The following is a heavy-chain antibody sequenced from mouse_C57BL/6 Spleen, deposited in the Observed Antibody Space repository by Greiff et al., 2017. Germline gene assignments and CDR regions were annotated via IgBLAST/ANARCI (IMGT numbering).Heavy chain of an antibody. J-gene: IGHJ1*03. V-gene: IGHV5-9*01. CDR2: ISGGGGNT. CDR1: GFTFSSYT. D-gene: IGHD1-1*01. Sequence: EVMLVESGGGLVKPGGSLKLSCAASGFTFSSYTMSWVRQTPEKRLEWVATISGGGGNTYYPDSVKGRFTISRDNAKNTLYLQMSSLRSEDTALYYCARRAGSSFWYFDVWGTGTTVTVSS. CDR3: ARRAGSSFWYFDV.